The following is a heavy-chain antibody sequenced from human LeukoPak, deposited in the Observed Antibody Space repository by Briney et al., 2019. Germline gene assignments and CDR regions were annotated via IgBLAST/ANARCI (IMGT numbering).Heavy chain of an antibody. CDR3: ARDLGYGALDP. CDR2: INPDGSQT. J-gene: IGHJ5*02. V-gene: IGHV3-7*01. CDR1: GFTFSSYW. D-gene: IGHD4-17*01. Sequence: PGGSLRLSCVASGFTFSSYWMNWVRQAPGKGLEWVALINPDGSQTNYVDSVKGRLTISRDNAENSLYLQMNSLRAEDTAVYYCARDLGYGALDPWGQGTLVTVSS.